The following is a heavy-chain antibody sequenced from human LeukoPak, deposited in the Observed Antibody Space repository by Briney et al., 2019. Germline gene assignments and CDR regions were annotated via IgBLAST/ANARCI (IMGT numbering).Heavy chain of an antibody. Sequence: PGGSLRLSCAGSGFSFGTYGMQWVRQAPGKGLEWVAFIRYDGSDKYYADSVKDRFTISRDNFKNTLYLQMSSLRGEDTAVYYCARDVGGTLDYWGQGTLVTVSS. CDR1: GFSFGTYG. CDR3: ARDVGGTLDY. J-gene: IGHJ4*02. V-gene: IGHV3-30*02. CDR2: IRYDGSDK.